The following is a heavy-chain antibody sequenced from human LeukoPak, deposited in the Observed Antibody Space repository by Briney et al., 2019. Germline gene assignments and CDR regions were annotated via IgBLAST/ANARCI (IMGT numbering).Heavy chain of an antibody. CDR2: ISSSGSTI. CDR3: AREDSGSYHGEVARAFDI. D-gene: IGHD1-26*01. J-gene: IGHJ3*02. V-gene: IGHV3-48*03. Sequence: GGSLRLSCAASGFTFSSYEMNWVRQAPGKGLEWVSYISSSGSTIYYADSVKGRFTISRDNAKNSLYLQMNSLRAEDTAVYYCAREDSGSYHGEVARAFDIWGQGTMVTVSS. CDR1: GFTFSSYE.